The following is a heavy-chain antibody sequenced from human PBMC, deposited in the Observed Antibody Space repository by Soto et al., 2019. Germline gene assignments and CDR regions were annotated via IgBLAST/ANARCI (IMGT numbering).Heavy chain of an antibody. Sequence: QVQLVQSGAEVKKPGSSVKVSCKASGGTFSSYTISWVRQAPGQGLEWMGGIIPIFGAAKNAQKFQDRLTLTADESTSTGYMELSSPTSEDTAIYYCAQDASGNSLAYWGQGTLVIVSA. CDR2: IIPIFGAA. D-gene: IGHD3-3*01. CDR3: AQDASGNSLAY. J-gene: IGHJ1*01. CDR1: GGTFSSYT. V-gene: IGHV1-69*01.